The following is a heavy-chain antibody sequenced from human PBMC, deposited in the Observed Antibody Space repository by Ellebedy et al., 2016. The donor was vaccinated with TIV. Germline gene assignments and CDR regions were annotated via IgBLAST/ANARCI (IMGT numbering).Heavy chain of an antibody. CDR2: INHSGST. D-gene: IGHD3-22*01. Sequence: MPGGSLRLSCAVYGGSFSGYYWSWIRQPPGKGLEWIGEINHSGSTNYNPSLKSRVTISVDTSKNQFSLKLSSVTAADTAVYYCARVNYYDSSGYYYFSSWFDPWGQGTLVTVSS. V-gene: IGHV4-34*01. CDR1: GGSFSGYY. CDR3: ARVNYYDSSGYYYFSSWFDP. J-gene: IGHJ5*02.